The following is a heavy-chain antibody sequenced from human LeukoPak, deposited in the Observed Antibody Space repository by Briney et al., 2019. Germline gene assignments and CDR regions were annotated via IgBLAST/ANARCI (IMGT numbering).Heavy chain of an antibody. CDR2: INHSGST. CDR1: GGSFSGYY. CDR3: ARDVRQLVYDFDY. V-gene: IGHV4-34*01. Sequence: SETLSLTCAVYGGSFSGYYWSWIRQPPGKGLEWVGEINHSGSTNYNPSLASRVTISVDTSKNQFSLKLSSVTAADTAVYYCARDVRQLVYDFDYWGQGTLVTVSS. J-gene: IGHJ4*02. D-gene: IGHD6-13*01.